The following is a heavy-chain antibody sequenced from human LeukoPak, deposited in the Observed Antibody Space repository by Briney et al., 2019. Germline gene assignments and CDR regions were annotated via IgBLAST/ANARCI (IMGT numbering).Heavy chain of an antibody. CDR3: ARDRTGQQLISRKEYYYMDV. D-gene: IGHD4-11*01. Sequence: PGGSLRLSCAASGFTVSSNYMSWVRQAPGKGLGWVSIIYSGGSTYYADSVKGRFTISRDNSKNTLYLQMNSLRAEDTAVYYCARDRTGQQLISRKEYYYMDVWGKGTTVTISS. J-gene: IGHJ6*03. V-gene: IGHV3-66*01. CDR1: GFTVSSNY. CDR2: IYSGGST.